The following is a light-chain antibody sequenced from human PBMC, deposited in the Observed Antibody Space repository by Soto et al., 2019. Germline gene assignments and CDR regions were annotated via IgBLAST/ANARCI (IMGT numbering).Light chain of an antibody. Sequence: EILMTQSPESLAGSLDERANMKCKCSRSVLYKSNNKNHLAWYQQKPGQPPQLIIYWAPTRESGVPERFSGSGSGTDFTLTISSLEAEDVAFYWCQQYFDVPFTFGGGTKVAIK. V-gene: IGKV4-1*01. CDR2: WAP. CDR3: QQYFDVPFT. CDR1: RSVLYKSNNKNH. J-gene: IGKJ4*01.